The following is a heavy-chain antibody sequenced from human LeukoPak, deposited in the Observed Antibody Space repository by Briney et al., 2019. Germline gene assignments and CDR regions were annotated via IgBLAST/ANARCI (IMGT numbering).Heavy chain of an antibody. D-gene: IGHD3-3*01. CDR3: ATFTIFGVADYYYMDV. J-gene: IGHJ6*03. CDR1: GGTFSSYA. Sequence: SVKVSCKASGGTFSSYAISWVRQAPGQGLEWMGGIIPIFGTANYAQKFQGRVTITADESTSTAYMELSSLRSEDTAVYYSATFTIFGVADYYYMDVWGKGTTVTVSS. V-gene: IGHV1-69*13. CDR2: IIPIFGTA.